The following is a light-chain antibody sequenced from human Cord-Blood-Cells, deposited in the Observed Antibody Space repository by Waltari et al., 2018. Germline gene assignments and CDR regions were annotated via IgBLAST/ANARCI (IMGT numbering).Light chain of an antibody. Sequence: SYVLTHPPSVSVAPGKTARITWGGNNIGSKSVHWYQQKPGQAPVLVVYDDSDRPSGIPERFSGSNSGNTATLTISRVEAGDEADYYCQVWDSSSDHPVFGTGTKVTVL. CDR1: NIGSKS. J-gene: IGLJ1*01. CDR3: QVWDSSSDHPV. V-gene: IGLV3-21*03. CDR2: DDS.